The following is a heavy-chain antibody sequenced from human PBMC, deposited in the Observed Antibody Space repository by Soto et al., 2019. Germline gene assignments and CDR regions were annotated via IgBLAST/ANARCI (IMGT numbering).Heavy chain of an antibody. J-gene: IGHJ6*02. Sequence: PSETLSLTCTVSGGSIFSHLWSWIRQPPGKGLEWIGYVSHSGSTTHNPSLKSRVTISVDTSKNQFSLKLSSVTAADTAVYYCARGGGGSSWYYYYYGMDVWGQGTTVTVSS. D-gene: IGHD6-13*01. CDR1: GGSIFSHL. CDR3: ARGGGGSSWYYYYYGMDV. CDR2: VSHSGST. V-gene: IGHV4-59*11.